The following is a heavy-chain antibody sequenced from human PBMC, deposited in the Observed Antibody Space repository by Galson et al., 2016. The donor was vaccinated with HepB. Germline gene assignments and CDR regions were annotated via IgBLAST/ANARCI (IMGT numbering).Heavy chain of an antibody. Sequence: TLSLTCTVSGGSISSGGYSWSWIRQHPGEGLEWIGYIYHTGNAYYNASLKSRVTVSVDTSKNQFFLKLSSLTAADTAVYFCARGGRKGLWGYYFDYGGQGTLVTVSS. CDR3: ARGGRKGLWGYYFDY. V-gene: IGHV4-31*03. D-gene: IGHD3-16*01. J-gene: IGHJ4*02. CDR1: GGSISSGGYS. CDR2: IYHTGNA.